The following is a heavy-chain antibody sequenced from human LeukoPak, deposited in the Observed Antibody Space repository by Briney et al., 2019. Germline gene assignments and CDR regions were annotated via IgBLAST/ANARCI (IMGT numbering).Heavy chain of an antibody. V-gene: IGHV3-48*04. J-gene: IGHJ4*02. CDR3: ARQLTY. D-gene: IGHD1-1*01. CDR1: GFTFSNYS. CDR2: IDGSGSTT. Sequence: GGSLRLPCAASGFTFSNYSMNWVRQGPGKGLEWISYIDGSGSTTYYADSVKGRFTISRDNAENFLCLQMNSLRVEDTAFYYCARQLTYWGQGALVTVSS.